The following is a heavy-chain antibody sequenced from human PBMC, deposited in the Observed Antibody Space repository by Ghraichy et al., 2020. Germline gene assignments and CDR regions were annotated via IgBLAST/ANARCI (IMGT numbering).Heavy chain of an antibody. CDR3: ARDQSDYSTSPTDY. Sequence: GESLNISCAASGFTFSNYWMSWVRQAPGKGLEWVANIKRDGSEKYYLDSVKGRFTISRDNAKNSLYLQLNSLRAEDTAVYYCARDQSDYSTSPTDYCGQGPLIADSS. D-gene: IGHD6-13*01. CDR2: IKRDGSEK. J-gene: IGHJ4*02. CDR1: GFTFSNYW. V-gene: IGHV3-7*04.